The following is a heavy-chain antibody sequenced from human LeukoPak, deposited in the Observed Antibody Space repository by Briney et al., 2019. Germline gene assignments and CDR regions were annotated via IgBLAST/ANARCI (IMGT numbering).Heavy chain of an antibody. CDR1: GFTFSSYS. V-gene: IGHV3-21*01. CDR3: ARDSYGDYVLDY. J-gene: IGHJ4*02. Sequence: GGYLRLSCAASGFTFSSYSMNWVRQAPGKGLEWVSSISSSSSYIYYADSVKGRFTISRDNAKNSLYLQMNSLRAEDTAVYYCARDSYGDYVLDYWGQGTLVTVSS. CDR2: ISSSSSYI. D-gene: IGHD4-17*01.